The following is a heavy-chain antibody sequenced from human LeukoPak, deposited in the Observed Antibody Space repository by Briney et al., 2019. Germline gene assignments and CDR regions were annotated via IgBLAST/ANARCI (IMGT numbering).Heavy chain of an antibody. CDR3: AIGAGSLGVLPY. CDR1: NYNFISSG. CDR2: ISAHNGYT. Sequence: ASVKVSCKASNYNFISSGISWVRQAPGQGLEWMGWISAHNGYTNTLENFQGRVTLTTDTSTSTAHMEPRSLRSDDTAVYYCAIGAGSLGVLPYWGQGTRVAVVS. J-gene: IGHJ4*02. V-gene: IGHV1-18*01. D-gene: IGHD6-19*01.